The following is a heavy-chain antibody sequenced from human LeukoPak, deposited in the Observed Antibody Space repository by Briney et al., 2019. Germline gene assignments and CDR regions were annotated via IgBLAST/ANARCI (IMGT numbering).Heavy chain of an antibody. D-gene: IGHD2/OR15-2a*01. CDR2: IYYSGNT. CDR3: ATQILLCHYY. CDR1: GDSIRRSNDY. V-gene: IGHV4-39*01. J-gene: IGHJ4*02. Sequence: AKPSETLSLTCTVSGDSIRRSNDYWGWIRQSPGKGLEWLGSIYYSGNTYYNPSLESRLTISVDTYNNQFSLKLRSVTAADTAVYYCATQILLCHYYWGQGTLVTVSS.